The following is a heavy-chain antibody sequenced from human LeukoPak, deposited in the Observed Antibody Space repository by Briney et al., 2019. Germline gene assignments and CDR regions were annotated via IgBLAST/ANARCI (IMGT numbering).Heavy chain of an antibody. CDR2: ISGSDGST. D-gene: IGHD3-3*01. CDR1: GFTFSSYA. J-gene: IGHJ4*02. CDR3: ARAGVTILGVVIQYYFDY. V-gene: IGHV3-23*01. Sequence: GGSLRLSCAASGFTFSSYAMSWVRRAPGKGLEWVSAISGSDGSTYYADSVKGRFTISRDNSKNTLYLQMNSLRAEDTAVYYCARAGVTILGVVIQYYFDYWGQGTLVTVSS.